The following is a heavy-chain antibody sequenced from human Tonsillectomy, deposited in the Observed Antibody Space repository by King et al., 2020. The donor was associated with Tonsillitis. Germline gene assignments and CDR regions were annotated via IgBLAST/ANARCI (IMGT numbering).Heavy chain of an antibody. D-gene: IGHD6-6*01. J-gene: IGHJ4*02. CDR1: GFSLGDYA. CDR3: TASIPVRRSNHPIDY. CDR2: IRSKGYGGTT. Sequence: EVQLVESGGGLVQSGRSLRLSCTASGFSLGDYAMSWVRQAPGKGLEWIGFIRSKGYGGTTEHAASVKGRFTISRDDSKNIAYLRMNSLKTEDTAVYYCTASIPVRRSNHPIDYWGQGTLVTVSS. V-gene: IGHV3-49*04.